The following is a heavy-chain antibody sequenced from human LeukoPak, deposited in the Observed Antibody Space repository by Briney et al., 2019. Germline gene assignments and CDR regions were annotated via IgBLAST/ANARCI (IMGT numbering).Heavy chain of an antibody. Sequence: PGGSLRLSCAASGFTFSSYSMNWVRQAPGKGLEWVSAISGSGGSTYYADSVKGRFTISRDNSKNTLYLQMNSLRAEDTAVYYCARVTTSGSYKFDNWGQGTLVTVSS. D-gene: IGHD3-10*01. CDR2: ISGSGGST. V-gene: IGHV3-23*01. J-gene: IGHJ4*02. CDR3: ARVTTSGSYKFDN. CDR1: GFTFSSYS.